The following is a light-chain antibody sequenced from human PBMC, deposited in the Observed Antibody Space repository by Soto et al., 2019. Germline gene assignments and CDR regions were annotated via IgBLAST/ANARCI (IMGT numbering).Light chain of an antibody. V-gene: IGKV3-15*01. CDR3: QQYNNWPRT. J-gene: IGKJ1*01. Sequence: ELVLTQSPATLSLSPGERATLSCRASQSVSGYLAWYKQKPGQAPRLLIYGASTRATGIPARFSGSGSGTEFTLTISSLQSEDFAVYYCQQYNNWPRTFGQGTKVDIK. CDR1: QSVSGY. CDR2: GAS.